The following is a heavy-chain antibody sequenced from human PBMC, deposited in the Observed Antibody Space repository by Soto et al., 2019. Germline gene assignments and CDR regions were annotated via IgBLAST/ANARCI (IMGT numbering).Heavy chain of an antibody. V-gene: IGHV4-61*03. J-gene: IGHJ6*02. Sequence: QVQLQESGPGLVKPSETLSLTCTVSGDSVSSGDYYWTWIRQPPGKGLEWIGYIYNSGSTNYNPPLKSRFTIPVDTSKNHCSLKLSSVTAADTAVYYCARVYYYGLGRGRSMDVWGQGTTVTVSS. CDR2: IYNSGST. CDR3: ARVYYYGLGRGRSMDV. CDR1: GDSVSSGDYY. D-gene: IGHD3-10*01.